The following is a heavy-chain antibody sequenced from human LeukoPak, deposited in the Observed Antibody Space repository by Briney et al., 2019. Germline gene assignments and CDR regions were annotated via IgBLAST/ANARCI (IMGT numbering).Heavy chain of an antibody. V-gene: IGHV3-48*03. CDR3: ARTQSDYVRYYYYMDV. J-gene: IGHJ6*03. D-gene: IGHD4-17*01. Sequence: SGGSLRLSCAVSGFPFSFFEINWVRQAPGKGLEWVSNIGSSGRTRYYADSVKGRFSISRDNAKNSLYLQMNSLRAEDTAVYYCARTQSDYVRYYYYMDVWGKGTTVTVSS. CDR2: IGSSGRTR. CDR1: GFPFSFFE.